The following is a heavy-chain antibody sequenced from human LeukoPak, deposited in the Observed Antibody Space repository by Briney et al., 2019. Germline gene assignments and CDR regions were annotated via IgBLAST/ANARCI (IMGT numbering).Heavy chain of an antibody. D-gene: IGHD3-22*01. Sequence: SETLSLTCTFSGGSLSTSSYYWGWIPQPPGKGLEWIGSIYYGWSTYYKASLKSRVTISVDTSKNQLFLKMSSVTAADTAVYYCATYDYDSSGHFDYWGQGTLVAVSS. V-gene: IGHV4-39*01. CDR3: ATYDYDSSGHFDY. CDR1: GGSLSTSSYY. J-gene: IGHJ4*02. CDR2: IYYGWST.